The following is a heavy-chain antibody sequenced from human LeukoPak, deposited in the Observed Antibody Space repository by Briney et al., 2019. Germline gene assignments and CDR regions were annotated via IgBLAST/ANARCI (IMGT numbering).Heavy chain of an antibody. V-gene: IGHV4-39*01. CDR2: IYYSGST. D-gene: IGHD2-15*01. J-gene: IGHJ4*03. CDR3: ARKTYCRSIFDF. Sequence: PSETLSLTCTVSGGSISSSSYYWGWIRQPPGKGLEWIGSIYYSGSTYYNPSLKSRVTISVDTSKNQFSLKLSSVTAADTAVYYCARKTYCRSIFDFWGQGTLVTGSS. CDR1: GGSISSSSYY.